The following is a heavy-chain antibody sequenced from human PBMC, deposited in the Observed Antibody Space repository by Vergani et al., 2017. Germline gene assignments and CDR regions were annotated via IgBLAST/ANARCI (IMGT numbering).Heavy chain of an antibody. CDR3: AKEGPTTDGELDY. CDR2: ISWDGGST. CDR1: GFTFDDYT. D-gene: IGHD4-17*01. Sequence: EVHLEESGGGLVQPGGSLRLSCAASGFTFDDYTMHWVRQAPGKGLEWVSLISWDGGSTYYADSVKGRFTISRDNSKNSLYLQMNSLRTEDTALYYCAKEGPTTDGELDYWGQGILVTVSS. J-gene: IGHJ4*02. V-gene: IGHV3-43*01.